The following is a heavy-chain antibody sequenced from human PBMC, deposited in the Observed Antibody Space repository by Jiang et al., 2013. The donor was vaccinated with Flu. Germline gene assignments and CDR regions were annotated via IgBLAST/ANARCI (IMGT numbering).Heavy chain of an antibody. J-gene: IGHJ4*02. Sequence: GAEVKKPGASVKVSSQASGYTFNDYDISWVRHAPGQGLEWLGWFNPNSGNTGYAQKFQGRVTMTRNTSISTAYMELNSLRSDDTAIYYCARSFRVWIVGATGLGYWGQG. CDR1: GYTFNDYD. CDR3: ARSFRVWIVGATGLGY. V-gene: IGHV1-8*01. CDR2: FNPNSGNT. D-gene: IGHD1-26*01.